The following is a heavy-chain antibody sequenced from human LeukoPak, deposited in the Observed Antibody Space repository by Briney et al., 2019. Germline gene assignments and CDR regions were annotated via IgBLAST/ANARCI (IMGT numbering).Heavy chain of an antibody. CDR1: GFTFSSYG. Sequence: GRSLRLSCAASGFTFSSYGMHWVRQAPGKGLEWVAVIWYHGSNKYYADSVKGRFTISRDNSKNTLYLQMNSLRAEDTAVYNCARDPSFWSGYYRRVFDYWGQGTLVTVSS. V-gene: IGHV3-33*01. D-gene: IGHD3-3*01. CDR2: IWYHGSNK. CDR3: ARDPSFWSGYYRRVFDY. J-gene: IGHJ4*02.